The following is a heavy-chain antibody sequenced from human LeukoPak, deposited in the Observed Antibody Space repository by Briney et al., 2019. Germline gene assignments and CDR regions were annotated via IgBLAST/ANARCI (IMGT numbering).Heavy chain of an antibody. CDR3: ARDVDIVPREASHMDV. V-gene: IGHV1-2*02. Sequence: ASVKVSCKASGYTFTGYYMHWVRQAPGQGLEWMGWINPNSGGTNYAQKFQGRVTMTRDTSISTAYMELSRLRSDDTAVYYCARDVDIVPREASHMDVWGKGTTVTVSS. D-gene: IGHD2-2*03. J-gene: IGHJ6*03. CDR1: GYTFTGYY. CDR2: INPNSGGT.